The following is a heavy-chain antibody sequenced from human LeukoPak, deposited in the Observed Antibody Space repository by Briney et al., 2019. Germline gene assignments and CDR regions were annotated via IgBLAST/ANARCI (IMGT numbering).Heavy chain of an antibody. CDR3: ARLGEWLVYDAFHI. D-gene: IGHD6-19*01. J-gene: IGHJ3*02. CDR2: ITNSGDST. V-gene: IGHV3-23*01. Sequence: GGSLRLSCAASGFTFSTYAMSWVRQAPGKGLEWVSGITNSGDSTYYAASMKGRITISRDDPKNTLYLQMNSLRAEDTAVYYCARLGEWLVYDAFHIWGQGTMVTVSS. CDR1: GFTFSTYA.